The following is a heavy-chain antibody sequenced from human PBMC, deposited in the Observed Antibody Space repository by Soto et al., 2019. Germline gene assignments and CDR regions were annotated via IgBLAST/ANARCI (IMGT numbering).Heavy chain of an antibody. D-gene: IGHD6-13*01. Sequence: NPXATLSLTCTVSGGSISSGGYYWSWIRQHPGKGLEWIGYIYYSGSTYYNPSLKSRVTISVDTSKNQFSLKLSSVTAADTAVYYCARNNYAGYSSRWYTSAKNDYFDYWGQGTLVTVS. CDR1: GGSISSGGYY. J-gene: IGHJ4*02. V-gene: IGHV4-31*03. CDR3: ARNNYAGYSSRWYTSAKNDYFDY. CDR2: IYYSGST.